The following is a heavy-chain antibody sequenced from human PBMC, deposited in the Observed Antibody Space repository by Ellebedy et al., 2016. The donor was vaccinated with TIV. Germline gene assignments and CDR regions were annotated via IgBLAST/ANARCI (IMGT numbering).Heavy chain of an antibody. Sequence: SETLSLTXAVYGGSFSGYYWSWIRQPPGKGLEWIGEINHSGSTNYNPSLKSRVTISVDTSKNQFSLKLSSVTAADTAVYYCARGGDAYYYDSSGSITPTAGYFDYWGQGTLVTVSS. CDR3: ARGGDAYYYDSSGSITPTAGYFDY. J-gene: IGHJ4*02. V-gene: IGHV4-34*01. CDR2: INHSGST. D-gene: IGHD3-22*01. CDR1: GGSFSGYY.